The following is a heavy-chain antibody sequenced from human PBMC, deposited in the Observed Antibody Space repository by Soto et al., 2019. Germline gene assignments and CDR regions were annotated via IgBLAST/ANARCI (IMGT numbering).Heavy chain of an antibody. J-gene: IGHJ4*02. V-gene: IGHV3-7*01. CDR3: ARDRGTNTLDY. Sequence: EVQLVESGGGLVQPGGSLRLSCAASGFTFSTSWMTWVRQAPGKGLEWVANIKEDGRETYYLDSVKGRFTVSKDNAKISLYLQMNSVRAEDTAVYYCARDRGTNTLDYWGQGTLVTVSS. CDR1: GFTFSTSW. CDR2: IKEDGRET.